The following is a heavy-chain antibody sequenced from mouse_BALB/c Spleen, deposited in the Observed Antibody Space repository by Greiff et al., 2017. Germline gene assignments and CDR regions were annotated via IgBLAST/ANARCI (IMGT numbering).Heavy chain of an antibody. CDR2: INSDGGST. CDR1: EYEFPSHD. Sequence: EVKVEESGGGLVQPGESLKLSCESNEYEFPSHDMSWVRKTPEKRLELVAAINSDGGSTYYPDTMERRFIISRDNTKKTLYLQMSSLRSEDTALYYCARHRYDEGYYAMDYWGQGTSVTVSS. D-gene: IGHD2-14*01. V-gene: IGHV5-2*03. J-gene: IGHJ4*01. CDR3: ARHRYDEGYYAMDY.